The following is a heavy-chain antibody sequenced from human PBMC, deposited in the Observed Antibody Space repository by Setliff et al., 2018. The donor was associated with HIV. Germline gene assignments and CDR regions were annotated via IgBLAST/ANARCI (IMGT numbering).Heavy chain of an antibody. CDR1: GYTLTNYG. J-gene: IGHJ6*03. CDR3: ARVIDYGVLYWSYYMDV. D-gene: IGHD4-17*01. V-gene: IGHV1-18*01. CDR2: ISADNGDT. Sequence: GASVKVSCKASGYTLTNYGISWVRQAPGQGLEWMGWISADNGDTNYPQKLQDRVTMTTDTSTSTAYMELRSLRSDDTAVYYCARVIDYGVLYWSYYMDVWGKGTTVTVSS.